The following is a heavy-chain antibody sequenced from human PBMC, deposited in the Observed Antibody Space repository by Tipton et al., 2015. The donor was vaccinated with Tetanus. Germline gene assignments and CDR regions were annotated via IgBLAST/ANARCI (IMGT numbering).Heavy chain of an antibody. D-gene: IGHD6-19*01. CDR1: GFTFSSYS. J-gene: IGHJ4*02. CDR3: VRDGGSSGWLAY. V-gene: IGHV3-21*04. CDR2: IRGSGGHI. Sequence: SLRLSCEGSGFTFSSYSMNWVRQAPGKGLEWVSSIRGSGGHIYYADSVKGRFTISRDNAKNSLYLQMNSLRVEDTAVYYCVRDGGSSGWLAYWGQGTLVTVSS.